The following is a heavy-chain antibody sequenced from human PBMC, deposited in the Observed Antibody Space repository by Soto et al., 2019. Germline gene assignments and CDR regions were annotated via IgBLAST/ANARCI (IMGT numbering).Heavy chain of an antibody. CDR3: AKRAGDGYLDY. CDR2: ISADGESR. V-gene: IGHV3-23*01. D-gene: IGHD4-17*01. CDR1: GFTFSNYP. J-gene: IGHJ4*02. Sequence: EVQLLESGGGLVQPGGSLRLSCAASGFTFSNYPMNWVRQAPGKGPEWVSFISADGESRYYADSVKGRSTISRDNSRNTLWLQMNGLRAEDTAIYYCAKRAGDGYLDYWGQGSLVTVSS.